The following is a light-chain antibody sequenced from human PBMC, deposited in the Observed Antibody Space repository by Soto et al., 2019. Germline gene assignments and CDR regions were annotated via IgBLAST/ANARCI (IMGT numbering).Light chain of an antibody. J-gene: IGLJ1*01. CDR2: EGS. CDR3: CSYAGSSTYV. Sequence: QSVLTQPGSVSGSPGQSITISCTGTSSDVGTYNLVSWYQHHPGKAPKLMIYEGSKRPSGVSNRFSGSKSGNTASLTISGLQAEDDADYYCCSYAGSSTYVFGTGTKVTVL. CDR1: SSDVGTYNL. V-gene: IGLV2-23*01.